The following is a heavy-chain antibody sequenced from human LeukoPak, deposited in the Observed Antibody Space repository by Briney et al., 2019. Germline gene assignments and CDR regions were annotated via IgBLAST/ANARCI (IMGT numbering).Heavy chain of an antibody. J-gene: IGHJ4*02. CDR3: ARYPALTGTPPYFDC. D-gene: IGHD1-7*01. CDR2: IYPGDSDT. CDR1: GYHFTNYW. Sequence: GESLQISCKGSGYHFTNYWIGWVRPLPGKGLEWMGIIYPGDSDTRYSPSFQGQVTISVDKSISTAYLQWTSLKASDTAMYYCARYPALTGTPPYFDCWYQGTLVIVTS. V-gene: IGHV5-51*01.